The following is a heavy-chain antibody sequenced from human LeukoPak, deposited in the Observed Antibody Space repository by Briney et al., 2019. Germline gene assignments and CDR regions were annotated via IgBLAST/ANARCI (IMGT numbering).Heavy chain of an antibody. CDR1: GGSFSGYY. V-gene: IGHV4-59*01. CDR2: IYYSGST. D-gene: IGHD3-3*01. CDR3: ARGYDFWSGLYYYYGMDV. J-gene: IGHJ6*02. Sequence: SETLSLTCAVYGGSFSGYYWSWIRQPPGKGLEWIGYIYYSGSTNYNPSLKSRVTISVDTSKNQFSLKLSSVTAADTAVYCCARGYDFWSGLYYYYGMDVWGQGTTVTVPS.